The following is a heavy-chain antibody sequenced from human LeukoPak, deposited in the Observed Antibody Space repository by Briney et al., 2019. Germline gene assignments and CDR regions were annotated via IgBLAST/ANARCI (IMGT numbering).Heavy chain of an antibody. CDR3: ARYSSPLPMDAFDI. Sequence: GGSLRLSCAASGFTFSSYWMSWVRQAPGKGLGWVANIKQDGSEKYYVDSVKGRFTISRDNAKNSLYLQMNSLRAEDTAVYYCARYSSPLPMDAFDIWGQGTMVTVSS. J-gene: IGHJ3*02. CDR2: IKQDGSEK. D-gene: IGHD6-19*01. V-gene: IGHV3-7*01. CDR1: GFTFSSYW.